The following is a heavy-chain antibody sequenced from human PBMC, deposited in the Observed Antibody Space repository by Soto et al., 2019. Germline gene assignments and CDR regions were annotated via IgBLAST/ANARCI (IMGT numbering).Heavy chain of an antibody. CDR3: ARLGYSYGPLDY. V-gene: IGHV4-39*01. CDR1: GGSISSSSYY. Sequence: SETLSLTCTVSGGSISSSSYYWGWIRQPPGKGLEWIGNIYYSGSTYYNPSLKSRVTISVDTSKNHFSLKLSSVTAADTAVYYCARLGYSYGPLDYWGQGTLVTVSS. CDR2: IYYSGST. D-gene: IGHD5-18*01. J-gene: IGHJ4*02.